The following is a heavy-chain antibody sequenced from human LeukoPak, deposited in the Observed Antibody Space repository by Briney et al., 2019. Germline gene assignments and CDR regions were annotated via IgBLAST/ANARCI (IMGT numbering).Heavy chain of an antibody. V-gene: IGHV3-33*01. J-gene: IGHJ4*02. CDR2: IWYDGSNK. Sequence: PGGSLRLSCAASGFTFSSYGMHWVRQAPGKGLEWVAVIWYDGSNKYYADSVKGRFTISRDNSKNTLYLQMNSLRAEDTAVYYCARDLGGYSYGYPPLDYWGQGTLVTVSS. CDR3: ARDLGGYSYGYPPLDY. CDR1: GFTFSSYG. D-gene: IGHD5-18*01.